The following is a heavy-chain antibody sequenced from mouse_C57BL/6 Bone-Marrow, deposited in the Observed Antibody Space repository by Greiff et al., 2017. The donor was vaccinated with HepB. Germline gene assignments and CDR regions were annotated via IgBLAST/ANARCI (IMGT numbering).Heavy chain of an antibody. J-gene: IGHJ1*03. CDR2: ISHGGSYT. Sequence: EVQLQESGGGLVKPGGSLKLSCAASGFTFSSYAMSWVSQTPEKRLEWVATISHGGSYTHYPDNVKVRFTISRDNANNNLYLQMSHLKSEDTAMYYCARAPPPYYGSSYWYFDVWGTGTTVTVSA. CDR3: ARAPPPYYGSSYWYFDV. D-gene: IGHD1-1*01. V-gene: IGHV5-4*01. CDR1: GFTFSSYA.